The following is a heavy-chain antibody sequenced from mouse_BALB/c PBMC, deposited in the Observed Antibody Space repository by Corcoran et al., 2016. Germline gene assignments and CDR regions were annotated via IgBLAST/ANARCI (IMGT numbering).Heavy chain of an antibody. CDR2: INTYTGEP. CDR3: ARGAVPYAMDY. V-gene: IGHV9-1*02. Sequence: QIQLVQSGPELKKPGETVKISCKASGYTFTNYGMNWVKQAPGKGLKWMGWINTYTGEPTYADDFKGRFAFSLETSASTAYLQINNLKNEDMATYFCARGAVPYAMDYGGQVTSVTVSS. CDR1: GYTFTNYG. J-gene: IGHJ4*01.